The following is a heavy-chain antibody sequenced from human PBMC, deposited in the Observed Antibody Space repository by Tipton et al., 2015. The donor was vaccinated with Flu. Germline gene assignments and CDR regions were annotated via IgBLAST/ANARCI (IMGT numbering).Heavy chain of an antibody. CDR1: GGSISSGSYY. CDR2: FYISGST. Sequence: TLSLTCTVSGGSISSGSYYWSWIRQPAGKGLEWIGRFYISGSTDYNPSLKSRVTISVDTSENQFFLKLSSVTAADTAVYYCARRGELWGQGTLVTVS. D-gene: IGHD1-26*01. CDR3: ARRGEL. V-gene: IGHV4-61*02. J-gene: IGHJ4*02.